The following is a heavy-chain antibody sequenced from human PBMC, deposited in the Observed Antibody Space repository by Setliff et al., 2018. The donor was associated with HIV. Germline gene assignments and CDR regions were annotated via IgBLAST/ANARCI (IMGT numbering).Heavy chain of an antibody. D-gene: IGHD6-19*01. CDR1: GGSISSSNW. V-gene: IGHV4-4*02. CDR3: AGGLGEAVAGGDAFDI. CDR2: IYHSGST. J-gene: IGHJ3*02. Sequence: LSLTCAVSGGSISSSNWWSWVRQPPGKGLEWIGEIYHSGSTNYNPSLQSRVSISVDKSKNQFSLKLSSVTAADTAVYYCAGGLGEAVAGGDAFDIWGQGAMVTVSS.